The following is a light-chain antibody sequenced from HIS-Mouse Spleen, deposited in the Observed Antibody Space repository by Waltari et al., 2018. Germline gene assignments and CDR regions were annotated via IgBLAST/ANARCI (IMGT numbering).Light chain of an antibody. J-gene: IGLJ3*02. CDR3: CSYAGSSTLV. CDR2: EGS. CDR1: SSDVGSYNL. Sequence: QSALTQPASVSGSPGQSITISCTGTSSDVGSYNLVSWYQQHPGKAPKLRIYEGSKRPSGVSKRCSGSKSGNTASLTISGLQAEDEADYYCCSYAGSSTLVFGGGTKLTVL. V-gene: IGLV2-23*01.